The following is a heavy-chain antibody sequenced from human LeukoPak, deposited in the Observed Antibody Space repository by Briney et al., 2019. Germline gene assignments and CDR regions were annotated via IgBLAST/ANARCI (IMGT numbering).Heavy chain of an antibody. CDR3: ARKWEVHAFDT. V-gene: IGHV4-38-2*02. Sequence: SETLSLTCTVSGYSISSGYYWGWIRQPPGKGLEWIGSIYHSGSTYYNPSLKSRVTISVDTSKNQFSLKLTSVTAADTAVYYCARKWEVHAFDTWGQGTMVTVSS. J-gene: IGHJ3*02. CDR2: IYHSGST. CDR1: GYSISSGYY. D-gene: IGHD1-26*01.